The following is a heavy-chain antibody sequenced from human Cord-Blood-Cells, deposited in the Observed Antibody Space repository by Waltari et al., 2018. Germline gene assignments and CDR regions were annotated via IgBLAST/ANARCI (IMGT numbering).Heavy chain of an antibody. J-gene: IGHJ5*02. Sequence: QVPLVQSGAAVKKSGSSVQVSCKASGGTFSSSAICWVRQAHGQGLEWMGGIIPIFGTANYAQKFQGRVTITADESTSTAYMELSSLRSEDTAVYYCARGTRYIVVDPWFDPWGQGTLVTVSS. CDR3: ARGTRYIVVDPWFDP. CDR1: GGTFSSSA. CDR2: IIPIFGTA. D-gene: IGHD2-2*01. V-gene: IGHV1-69*01.